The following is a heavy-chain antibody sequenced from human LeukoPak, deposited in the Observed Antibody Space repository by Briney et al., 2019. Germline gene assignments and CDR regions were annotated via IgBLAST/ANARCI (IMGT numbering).Heavy chain of an antibody. J-gene: IGHJ4*02. D-gene: IGHD6-13*01. V-gene: IGHV3-21*01. CDR1: GLTFSSYS. CDR3: ARGRRQQLVRSVDY. CDR2: ISSSSSYI. Sequence: GGSLRLSCAASGLTFSSYSMNWVRQAPGKGLEWVSSISSSSSYIYYADSVKGRFTISRDNAKNSLYLQMNSLRAEDTAVYYCARGRRQQLVRSVDYWGQGTLVTVSS.